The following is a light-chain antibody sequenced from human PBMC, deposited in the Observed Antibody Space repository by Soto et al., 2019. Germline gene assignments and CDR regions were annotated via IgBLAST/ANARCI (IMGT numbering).Light chain of an antibody. J-gene: IGKJ1*01. CDR1: QSVSSRY. Sequence: EIVLTQSPGTLSLSPGERATLSCRASQSVSSRYLAWYQQKTGLAPRLLIYGASSRATGIPDRFSGSGSGKDFTLTNSRLEPEDFAVYYCHQYCSSPVWTFGQGTKVEIK. CDR3: HQYCSSPVWT. V-gene: IGKV3-20*01. CDR2: GAS.